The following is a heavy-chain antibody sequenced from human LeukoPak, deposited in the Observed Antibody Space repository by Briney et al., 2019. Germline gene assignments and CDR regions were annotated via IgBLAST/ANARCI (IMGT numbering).Heavy chain of an antibody. Sequence: GSLRLSCAASGFTFDDYGMSWVRQAPGKGLEWVSGINWNGGSTGYADSVKGRFTISRDNAKNSLYLQMNSLRAEDTALYYCARARITMIDDAFDIWGQGTMVTVSS. CDR1: GFTFDDYG. CDR3: ARARITMIDDAFDI. V-gene: IGHV3-20*04. D-gene: IGHD3-22*01. J-gene: IGHJ3*02. CDR2: INWNGGST.